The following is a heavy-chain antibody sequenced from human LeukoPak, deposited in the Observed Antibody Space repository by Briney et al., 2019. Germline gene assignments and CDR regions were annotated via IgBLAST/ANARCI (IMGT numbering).Heavy chain of an antibody. CDR1: GGSISSYY. D-gene: IGHD3-22*01. Sequence: SETLSLTCTVSGGSISSYYWGWIRQPPGKGLEWIGSIYYRGSTYYNPSLKSRVTISVDTSKNQFSLKLSSVTAADTAVYYCARLRYYDSSAYYYAFDYWGQGTLVTVSS. J-gene: IGHJ4*02. CDR3: ARLRYYDSSAYYYAFDY. CDR2: IYYRGST. V-gene: IGHV4-39*01.